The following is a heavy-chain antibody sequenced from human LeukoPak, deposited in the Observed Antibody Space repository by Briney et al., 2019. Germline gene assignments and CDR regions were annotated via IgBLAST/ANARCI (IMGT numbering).Heavy chain of an antibody. D-gene: IGHD3-10*01. CDR2: IYYSGST. V-gene: IGHV4-39*01. J-gene: IGHJ4*02. CDR1: GGSISSSSYY. Sequence: SETLSLTCTVSGGSISSSSYYWGWIRQPPGKGLEWVASIYYSGSTYYNPSLKSRVTISVDTSKNQFSLNLTSVIAADTAVYYCARVRGDYYFDYWGQGTLVTVSS. CDR3: ARVRGDYYFDY.